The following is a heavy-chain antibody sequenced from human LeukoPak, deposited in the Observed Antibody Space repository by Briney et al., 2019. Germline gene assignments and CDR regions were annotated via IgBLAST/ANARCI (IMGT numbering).Heavy chain of an antibody. CDR3: AKGKWELDSSGLFDY. J-gene: IGHJ4*02. Sequence: GGSLRLSCAASGFTFSSYEMNWVRQAPGKGLEWVSYISSSGSTIYYADSVKGRFTISRDNSKNTLYLQMNSLRAEDTAVYYCAKGKWELDSSGLFDYWGQGTLVTVSS. D-gene: IGHD1-26*01. CDR1: GFTFSSYE. V-gene: IGHV3-48*03. CDR2: ISSSGSTI.